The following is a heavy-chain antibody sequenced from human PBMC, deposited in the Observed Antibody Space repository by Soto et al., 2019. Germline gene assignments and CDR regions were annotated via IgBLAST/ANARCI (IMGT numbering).Heavy chain of an antibody. Sequence: GGSLRLSCAASGFTFSSYSMNWVRQAPGKGLEWVSSISSSSSYIYYADSVKGRFTISRDNAKNSLYLQMNSLRAEDTAVYYCARDTDTAMDEWGPPEYWGQGTLVTVSS. CDR3: ARDTDTAMDEWGPPEY. J-gene: IGHJ4*02. CDR1: GFTFSSYS. CDR2: ISSSSSYI. D-gene: IGHD5-18*01. V-gene: IGHV3-21*01.